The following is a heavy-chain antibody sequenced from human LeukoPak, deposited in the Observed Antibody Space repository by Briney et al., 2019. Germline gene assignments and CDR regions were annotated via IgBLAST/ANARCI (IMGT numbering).Heavy chain of an antibody. D-gene: IGHD1-26*01. CDR1: GFTFSTYG. CDR3: AKNLLGDAAYACYFDL. J-gene: IGHJ2*01. Sequence: PGGSLRLSCAASGFTFSTYGMSWVRQAAGKGLEWVSAITVIGGGSTYVDSVKGRFTITRDNSKNTLYMQMNSLRADDTAVYYCAKNLLGDAAYACYFDLWGRGTVVTVSS. V-gene: IGHV3-23*01. CDR2: ITVIGGGS.